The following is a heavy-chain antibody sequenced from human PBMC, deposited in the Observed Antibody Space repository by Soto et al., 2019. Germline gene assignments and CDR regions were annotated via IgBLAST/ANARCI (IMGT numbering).Heavy chain of an antibody. D-gene: IGHD6-19*01. CDR2: IKHGGSS. J-gene: IGHJ3*02. CDR1: AGSFSHYY. Sequence: QVQQQPWGAGLLKPSETLSLTCTVYAGSFSHYYWNWIRQSPGKGLEWIGKIKHGGSSSYNPSLSSRVSISVDMSKNQCSLTLSSVTAADTAVYYCARGGSSDWQVALDIWGQGTMVPVSS. V-gene: IGHV4-34*01. CDR3: ARGGSSDWQVALDI.